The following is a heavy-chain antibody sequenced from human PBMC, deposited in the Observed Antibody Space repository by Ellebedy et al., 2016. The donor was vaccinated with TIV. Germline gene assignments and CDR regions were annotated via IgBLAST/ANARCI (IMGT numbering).Heavy chain of an antibody. Sequence: GGSLRLSCAASGFTFRNFAMTWVRQAPGKGLEWVPSISSSGVSKDYAGSVRGRVPISRDNSKNTLYLEMNSLRADDSAVYYCAKLDSSGYYYGRFDYWGQGTLVTVSS. D-gene: IGHD3-22*01. CDR1: GFTFRNFA. CDR3: AKLDSSGYYYGRFDY. V-gene: IGHV3-23*01. CDR2: ISSSGVSK. J-gene: IGHJ4*02.